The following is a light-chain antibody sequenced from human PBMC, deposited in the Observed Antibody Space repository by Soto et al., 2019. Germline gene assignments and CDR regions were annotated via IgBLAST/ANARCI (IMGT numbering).Light chain of an antibody. Sequence: EIVLTQSPATLSLSPGESATLSCRASQSVGSNLAWYQQKPGQAPRLLIYGASSRATGIPARFSGSGSGTDFTLTISSLEPEDFAVYYCQQHSNWTFGQGTKVDIK. V-gene: IGKV3-11*01. CDR3: QQHSNWT. CDR1: QSVGSN. J-gene: IGKJ1*01. CDR2: GAS.